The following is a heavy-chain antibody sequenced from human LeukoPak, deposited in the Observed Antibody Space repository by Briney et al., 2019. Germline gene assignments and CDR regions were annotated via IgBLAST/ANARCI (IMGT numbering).Heavy chain of an antibody. J-gene: IGHJ5*02. CDR2: IYYSGST. CDR1: GGSISSGGYY. CDR3: ARADYGSGSYYRDGPMYNWFDP. V-gene: IGHV4-31*03. Sequence: SQTLSLTCTVSGGSISSGGYYWSWIRQHPGKGLEWMGYIYYSGSTYYNPSLKSRVTISVDTSKNQFSLKLSSVTAADTAVYYCARADYGSGSYYRDGPMYNWFDPWGQGTLVTVSS. D-gene: IGHD3-10*01.